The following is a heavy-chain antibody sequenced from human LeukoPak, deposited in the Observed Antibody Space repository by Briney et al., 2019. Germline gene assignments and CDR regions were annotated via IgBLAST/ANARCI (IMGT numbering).Heavy chain of an antibody. CDR1: GDSFSGYY. D-gene: IGHD3-22*01. Sequence: SETLSLTCAVYGDSFSGYYWSWIRQPPGKGLEWIGEINHSGSTNYNSSLKSRVTISVDTSKNQFSLKLSSVTAADTAVYYCAKSTYHYDTFVNAFDLWGQGTVVTVSS. CDR2: INHSGST. CDR3: AKSTYHYDTFVNAFDL. J-gene: IGHJ3*01. V-gene: IGHV4-34*01.